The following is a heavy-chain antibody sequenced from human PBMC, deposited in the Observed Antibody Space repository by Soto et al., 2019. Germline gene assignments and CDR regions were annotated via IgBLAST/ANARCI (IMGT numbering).Heavy chain of an antibody. D-gene: IGHD1-1*01. V-gene: IGHV3-53*01. CDR3: ATWHEREHAYDV. CDR2: LYDLDGS. J-gene: IGHJ3*01. CDR1: GFTISGKKY. Sequence: DVQLVESGGGLIQPGESLRLSCAAFGFTISGKKYVAWVRQAPGKGLEWVSALYDLDGSFYAASVKGRFTTSSDSAKTTVYLQMNDLRPXXXXVXXCATWHEREHAYDVWGQGTTVTVSS.